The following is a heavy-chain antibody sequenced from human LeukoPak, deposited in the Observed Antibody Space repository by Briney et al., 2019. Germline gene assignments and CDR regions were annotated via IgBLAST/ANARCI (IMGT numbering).Heavy chain of an antibody. CDR3: AKNKGSYQYNYYGMEV. D-gene: IGHD3-10*01. J-gene: IGHJ6*02. CDR1: GFTFDDYG. V-gene: IGHV3-30*18. CDR2: LSYDGYND. Sequence: GGSLRLSCAASGFTFDDYGMSWVRQAPGKGLEWVAALSYDGYNDHYADSVRGRFTISRDNSKNTLFLQMNNLRVEDTAMYYCAKNKGSYQYNYYGMEVWGQGTTVSVSS.